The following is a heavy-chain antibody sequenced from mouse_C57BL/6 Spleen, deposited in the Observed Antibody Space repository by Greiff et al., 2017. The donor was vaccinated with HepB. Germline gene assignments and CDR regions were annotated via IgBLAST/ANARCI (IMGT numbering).Heavy chain of an antibody. CDR3: ARPKKMTTEGYFDV. CDR2: IDTSDSET. Sequence: VQLQQSGAELVRPGSSVKLSCKASGYTFTSYWMHWVKQRPIQGLEWIGNIDTSDSETHYNQKFKDKATLTVDKASSTAYMQLSSLTSEDSAVSDGARPKKMTTEGYFDVWGTGTTVTVSS. J-gene: IGHJ1*03. D-gene: IGHD1-1*01. CDR1: GYTFTSYW. V-gene: IGHV1-52*01.